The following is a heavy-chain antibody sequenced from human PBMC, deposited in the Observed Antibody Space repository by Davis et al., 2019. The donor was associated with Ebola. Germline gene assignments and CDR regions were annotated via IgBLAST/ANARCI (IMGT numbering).Heavy chain of an antibody. CDR3: ARGRSPLFSA. D-gene: IGHD1-26*01. CDR2: INAGTGNT. CDR1: GYTFNAYG. Sequence: ASVKVSCRTSGYTFNAYGISWVRQAPGQRPEWMGWINAGTGNTRYSQKFQGRVTITRDTSASTGNIELSSLTSEDTAVYFCARGRSPLFSAWGQGTLVTVSS. V-gene: IGHV1-3*01. J-gene: IGHJ5*02.